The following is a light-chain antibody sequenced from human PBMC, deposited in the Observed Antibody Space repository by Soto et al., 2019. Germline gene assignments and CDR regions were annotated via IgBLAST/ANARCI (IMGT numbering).Light chain of an antibody. J-gene: IGKJ4*01. CDR2: GAS. Sequence: EVVMTQSPATLSVSPGGIATLSCRASQNIRTNLAWYQQKQGQAPRLLIYGASTRATGIPARFSGSGSGTEFTLTISSPQSEDFAIYYCQQYNNWPLTFGGGTKVEIE. CDR3: QQYNNWPLT. V-gene: IGKV3-15*01. CDR1: QNIRTN.